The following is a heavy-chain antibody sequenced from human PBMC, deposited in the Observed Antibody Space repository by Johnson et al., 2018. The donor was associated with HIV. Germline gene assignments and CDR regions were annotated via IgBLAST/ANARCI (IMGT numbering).Heavy chain of an antibody. CDR3: ATEKTKRVVIGPHDAFDT. Sequence: QVQLVESGGGLVQPGGALRLSCAASGFTFSSYWMHWVRQAPGKGLVWVAVISYDGSNKYYADSVKGRFTISRDTSKNTLYLQMNSLRDEDTAVYYWATEKTKRVVIGPHDAFDTWGQGTTVTVSS. CDR1: GFTFSSYW. D-gene: IGHD2/OR15-2a*01. V-gene: IGHV3-30-3*01. J-gene: IGHJ3*02. CDR2: ISYDGSNK.